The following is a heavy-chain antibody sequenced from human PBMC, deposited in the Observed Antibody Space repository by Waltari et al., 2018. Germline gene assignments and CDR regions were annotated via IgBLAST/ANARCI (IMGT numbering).Heavy chain of an antibody. CDR3: ARHVAMAGKEHFDR. D-gene: IGHD6-19*01. CDR2: IFARGGT. Sequence: QLRLQETGPGVVKPSETLSLTCTVSRGPLSSEIHYWSWVRQYPAGGGMEWIGRIFARGGTKYNPSVNGRATLSVDAARQQFSLRLTSVTAADTAVYFCARHVAMAGKEHFDRWGQGSLVIVS. J-gene: IGHJ5*01. CDR1: RGPLSSEIHY. V-gene: IGHV4-61*02.